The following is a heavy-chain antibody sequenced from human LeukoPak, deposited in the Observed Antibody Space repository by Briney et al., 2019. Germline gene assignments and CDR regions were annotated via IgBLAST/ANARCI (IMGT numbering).Heavy chain of an antibody. CDR1: GYTFTSYD. CDR2: MNPNSGNT. J-gene: IGHJ6*03. V-gene: IGHV1-8*03. Sequence: ASVKVSCKASGYTFTSYDINWVRQATGQGLEWMGWMNPNSGNTGYAQKFQGRVTITRNTSISTAYMELSSLRSEDTAVYYCARGRASLYYYYYYMDVWGKGTTVTVSS. CDR3: ARGRASLYYYYYYMDV.